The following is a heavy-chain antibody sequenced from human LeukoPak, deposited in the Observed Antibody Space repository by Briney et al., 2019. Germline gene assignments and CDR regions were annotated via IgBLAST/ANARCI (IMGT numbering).Heavy chain of an antibody. J-gene: IGHJ4*02. CDR3: VGPWLAFDY. V-gene: IGHV4-34*01. Sequence: SETLSLTCAVYGGSFSGYYWSWIRQPPGRGLEWIGEINHSGSTNYNPSLKSRVTISVDTSKNQFSLKLSSVTAADTAVYYCVGPWLAFDYWGQGTLVTVSS. CDR2: INHSGST. D-gene: IGHD6-19*01. CDR1: GGSFSGYY.